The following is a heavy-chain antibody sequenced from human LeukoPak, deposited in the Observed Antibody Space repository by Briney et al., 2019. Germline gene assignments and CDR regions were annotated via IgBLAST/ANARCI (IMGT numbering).Heavy chain of an antibody. J-gene: IGHJ4*02. CDR3: ARELGAFDY. V-gene: IGHV1-8*03. Sequence: ASVKVSCKASGYTFTSYDINWVRQATGQGLEWMAYMNPNSGNTGYARKFQGRVTITTNTSISTAYMELSSLRAEDTAVYYCARELGAFDYWGQGTLVTVSS. CDR1: GYTFTSYD. D-gene: IGHD6-13*01. CDR2: MNPNSGNT.